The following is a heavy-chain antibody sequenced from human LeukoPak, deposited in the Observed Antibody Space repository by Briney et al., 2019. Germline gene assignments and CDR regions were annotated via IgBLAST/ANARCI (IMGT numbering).Heavy chain of an antibody. CDR3: ARDNGFGIAVDGTGVGVGFDP. CDR1: GGTFSSYA. J-gene: IGHJ5*02. D-gene: IGHD6-19*01. CDR2: IIPIFGTA. Sequence: ASVKVSCKASGGTFSSYAISWVRQAPGQGLEWMGGIIPIFGTANYAQKFQGRVTITADKSTSTAYMELSSLRSEDTAVYYCARDNGFGIAVDGTGVGVGFDPWGQGTLVTVSS. V-gene: IGHV1-69*06.